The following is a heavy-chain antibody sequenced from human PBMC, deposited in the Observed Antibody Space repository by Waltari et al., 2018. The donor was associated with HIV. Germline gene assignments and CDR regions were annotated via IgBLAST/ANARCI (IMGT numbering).Heavy chain of an antibody. CDR3: AREFGTIDNFDY. V-gene: IGHV3-48*01. J-gene: IGHJ4*01. CDR2: ISSSSRTI. D-gene: IGHD3-16*01. Sequence: EVQLVESGGGLVQPGGSLRLSCAASGYTFSSHTIIWVRQAPGKGLEWLSYISSSSRTIYYADSVEGRFTVSRDNARNSAYLQMNSLKVEDTAVYYCAREFGTIDNFDYWGQGTLVSVSS. CDR1: GYTFSSHT.